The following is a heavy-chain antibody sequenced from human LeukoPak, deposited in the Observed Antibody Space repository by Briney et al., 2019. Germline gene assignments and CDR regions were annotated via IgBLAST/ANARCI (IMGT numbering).Heavy chain of an antibody. D-gene: IGHD2-15*01. V-gene: IGHV3-30*04. CDR3: ARGVYCSGGSCYPSRFDY. CDR1: GFTFSSYV. CDR2: ISYDGSNK. J-gene: IGHJ4*02. Sequence: GGSLRLSCAASGFTFSSYVMHWVRQAPGKGLEWVAIISYDGSNKYYADSVKGRFTISRDNSKNTLYLQMNSLRAEDTAVYYCARGVYCSGGSCYPSRFDYWGQGTLVTVSS.